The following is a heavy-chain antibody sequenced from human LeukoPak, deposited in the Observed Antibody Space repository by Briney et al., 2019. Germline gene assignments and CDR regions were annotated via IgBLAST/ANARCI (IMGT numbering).Heavy chain of an antibody. CDR1: GGSISSYY. D-gene: IGHD1-26*01. V-gene: IGHV4-59*08. J-gene: IGHJ4*03. CDR3: AKSGGYGLIDY. Sequence: SETLSLTCTVSGGSISSYYWSWIRQPPGKGLEWIGYIYYSGSTNYNPSLKSRVTISIDTSKNQFSLRLNSVTAADTAMYYCAKSGGYGLIDYWGQGTMVTVSS. CDR2: IYYSGST.